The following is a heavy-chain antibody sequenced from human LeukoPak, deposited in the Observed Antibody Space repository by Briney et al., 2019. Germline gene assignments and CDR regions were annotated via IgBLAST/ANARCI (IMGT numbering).Heavy chain of an antibody. CDR2: ISSSSSTI. V-gene: IGHV3-48*04. CDR3: ARVSFPFYYDSSGLDY. Sequence: PGGSLRLSCAASGFTFSSYAMSWVRQAPGKGLEWVSYISSSSSTIYYADSVKSRFTISRDNAKNSLYLQMNSLRAEDTAVYYCARVSFPFYYDSSGLDYWGQGTLVTVSS. D-gene: IGHD3-22*01. CDR1: GFTFSSYA. J-gene: IGHJ4*02.